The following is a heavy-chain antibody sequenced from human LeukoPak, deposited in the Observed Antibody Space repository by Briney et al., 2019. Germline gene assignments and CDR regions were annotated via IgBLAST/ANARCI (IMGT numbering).Heavy chain of an antibody. Sequence: PSETLSLTCTVSGYSISSGYYWGWIRQPPGQGLEWIGSIYHSGSTYYNPSLKSRVTISVDTSKNQFSLTLSSVTAPDTAVYYCARARRGKTAPLGFDHWGQGTLVTVSS. J-gene: IGHJ5*02. CDR1: GYSISSGYY. CDR2: IYHSGST. D-gene: IGHD3-16*01. CDR3: ARARRGKTAPLGFDH. V-gene: IGHV4-38-2*02.